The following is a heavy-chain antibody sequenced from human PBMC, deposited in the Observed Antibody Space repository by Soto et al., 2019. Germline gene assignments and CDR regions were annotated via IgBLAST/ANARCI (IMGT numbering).Heavy chain of an antibody. D-gene: IGHD3-3*01. Sequence: GGSLRLSCAASGFTFSSYWMSWVRQAPGKGREWVANIKQDGSEKYYVHSVKGRFTISRDNAKNSLYQQMNSLRAEDTAAYYCARVFLYYDFWSCYLNEYWGQGTLVTVCS. V-gene: IGHV3-7*01. CDR1: GFTFSSYW. CDR2: IKQDGSEK. CDR3: ARVFLYYDFWSCYLNEY. J-gene: IGHJ4*02.